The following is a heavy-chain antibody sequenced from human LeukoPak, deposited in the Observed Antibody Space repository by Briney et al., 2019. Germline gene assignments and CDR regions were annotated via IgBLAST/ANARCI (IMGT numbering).Heavy chain of an antibody. J-gene: IGHJ5*02. D-gene: IGHD6-6*01. CDR1: GYTFTSYD. CDR2: MDPNSGNT. V-gene: IGHV1-8*01. Sequence: ASVKVSCKASGYTFTSYDINWVRQATGQGLEWMGWMDPNSGNTGYAQKFQGRVTITRNTSISTAYMELSSLRSEDTAVYYCARVSGSSREGNWFDPWGQGTLVTVSS. CDR3: ARVSGSSREGNWFDP.